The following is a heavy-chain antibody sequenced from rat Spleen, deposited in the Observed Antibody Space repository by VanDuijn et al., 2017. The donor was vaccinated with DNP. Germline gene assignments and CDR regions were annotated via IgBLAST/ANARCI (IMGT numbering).Heavy chain of an antibody. CDR1: GFTFSDFY. J-gene: IGHJ2*01. D-gene: IGHD1-1*01. Sequence: EVQLVESGGGLVQPGRSMKLSCAASGFTFSDFYMAWVRQAPGKGLEWVASINTDGGSTYYPDSVKGRFTISRDNAKNTLYLQMNSLMSEDTATYYCARGDYYSGDSYFDYWGQGVMVTVSS. CDR3: ARGDYYSGDSYFDY. CDR2: INTDGGST. V-gene: IGHV5-25*01.